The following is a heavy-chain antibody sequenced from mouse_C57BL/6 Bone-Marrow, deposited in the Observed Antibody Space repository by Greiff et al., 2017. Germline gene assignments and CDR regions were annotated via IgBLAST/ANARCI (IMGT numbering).Heavy chain of an antibody. D-gene: IGHD2-4*01. Sequence: QVQLQQSGAELVKPGASVKMSCKASGYTFTSSWITWVKQRPGQGLEWIGDIYPGSGSTNYNEKFKSKATLTVDTSSSTAYMQLSSLTSEDSAVYYCARSDDYDGFAYWGQGTLVTVSA. CDR1: GYTFTSSW. V-gene: IGHV1-55*01. CDR2: IYPGSGST. J-gene: IGHJ3*01. CDR3: ARSDDYDGFAY.